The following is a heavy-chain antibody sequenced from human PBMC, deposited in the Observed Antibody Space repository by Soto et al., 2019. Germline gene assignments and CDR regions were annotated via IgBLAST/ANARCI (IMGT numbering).Heavy chain of an antibody. CDR1: GFTFSSYA. Sequence: PGGSLRLSCAASGFTFSSYAMSWVRQAPGKGLEWVSAISGSGGSTYYADSVKGRFTISRDNSKNTLYLQMNSLRAEDTAVYYCAKDLSGTSSSWVLDVWGKGTTVTVSS. J-gene: IGHJ6*04. CDR2: ISGSGGST. V-gene: IGHV3-23*01. CDR3: AKDLSGTSSSWVLDV. D-gene: IGHD6-13*01.